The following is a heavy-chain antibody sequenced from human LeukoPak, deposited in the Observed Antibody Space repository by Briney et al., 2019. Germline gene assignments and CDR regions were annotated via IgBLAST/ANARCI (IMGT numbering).Heavy chain of an antibody. J-gene: IGHJ4*02. CDR2: IYTSGST. V-gene: IGHV4-4*07. CDR1: GGSISSYY. CDR3: ARDGWSGELLDY. Sequence: SETLSLTCTVSGGSISSYYWIWIRQPAGKGLEWIGRIYTSGSTNYNPSLKSRVTMSIETSKNQFSLKLSSVTAADTAVYYCARDGWSGELLDYWGQGTLVIVSS. D-gene: IGHD3-10*01.